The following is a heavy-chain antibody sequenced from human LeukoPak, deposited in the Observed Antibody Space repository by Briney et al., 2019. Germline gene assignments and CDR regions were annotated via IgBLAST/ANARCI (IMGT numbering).Heavy chain of an antibody. J-gene: IGHJ4*02. D-gene: IGHD5-24*01. CDR3: AKDRVWLQPRGCDY. CDR2: ISGSGGTT. Sequence: ETLSLTCTVSGGSISSYYWSWIRQPPGKGLEWVSSISGSGGTTYYADSVKGRFTISRDNSKNTLYLQMNSLRAEDTAVYYCAKDRVWLQPRGCDYWGQGTLVTVSS. CDR1: GGSISSYY. V-gene: IGHV3-23*01.